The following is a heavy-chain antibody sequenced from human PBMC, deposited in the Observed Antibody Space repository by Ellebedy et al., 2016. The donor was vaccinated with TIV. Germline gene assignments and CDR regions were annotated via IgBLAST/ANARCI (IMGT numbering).Heavy chain of an antibody. Sequence: ASVKVSXXASGYTFTSYYMHWVRQAPGQGLEWMGIINPSGGSTSYAQKFQGRVTMTRDTSISTAYMELSRLRSDDTAVYYCAREAYSWYFDLWGRGTLVTVSS. CDR2: INPSGGST. D-gene: IGHD5-18*01. CDR3: AREAYSWYFDL. CDR1: GYTFTSYY. J-gene: IGHJ2*01. V-gene: IGHV1-46*01.